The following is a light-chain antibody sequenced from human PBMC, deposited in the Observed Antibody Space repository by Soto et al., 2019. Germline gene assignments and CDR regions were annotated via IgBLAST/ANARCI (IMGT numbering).Light chain of an antibody. V-gene: IGKV1-12*01. Sequence: DIQVTQSPSSVSASVGDRVTITCRASQGLVNWLAWYQQKPGKAPKLLIYASSSFQSGVPSRFSGSGSGTYFTLTSSSLQPEDFATYYCQQTSSFPLTFGGGTKVEIK. CDR1: QGLVNW. CDR2: ASS. J-gene: IGKJ4*01. CDR3: QQTSSFPLT.